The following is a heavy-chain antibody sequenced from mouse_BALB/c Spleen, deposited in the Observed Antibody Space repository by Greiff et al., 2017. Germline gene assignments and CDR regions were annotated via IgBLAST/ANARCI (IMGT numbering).Heavy chain of an antibody. J-gene: IGHJ2*01. V-gene: IGHV7-3*02. CDR3: ARATYYFDY. CDR2: IRNKANGYTT. CDR1: GFTFTDYY. Sequence: EVQLQESGGGLVQPGGSLRLSCATSGFTFTDYYMSWVRQPPGKALEWLGFIRNKANGYTTEYSASVKGRFTISRDNSQSILYLQMNTLRAEDSATYYCARATYYFDYWGQGTTLTVSS.